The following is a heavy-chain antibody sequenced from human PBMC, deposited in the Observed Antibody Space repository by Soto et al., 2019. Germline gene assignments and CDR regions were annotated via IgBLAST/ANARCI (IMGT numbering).Heavy chain of an antibody. J-gene: IGHJ6*02. Sequence: VSLRLSCAASGFTVSSNYMSWVRQAPWKGLEWVSVIYSGGSTYYADSVKGRFTISRDNSKNTLYLQMNSLRAEDTAVYYCARVLSTANYYYYGMDVWGQGTTVTVSS. CDR3: ARVLSTANYYYYGMDV. V-gene: IGHV3-53*01. CDR2: IYSGGST. D-gene: IGHD1-1*01. CDR1: GFTVSSNY.